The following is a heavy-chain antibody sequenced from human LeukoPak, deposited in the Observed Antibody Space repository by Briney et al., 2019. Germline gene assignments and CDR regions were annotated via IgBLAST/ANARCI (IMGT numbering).Heavy chain of an antibody. CDR2: ISGSGGST. V-gene: IGHV3-23*01. CDR3: ARTRYCSGSSCDHSGYYGMDV. Sequence: GGSLRLSCAASGFTFSSYAMSWVRQAPGKGLEWVSAISGSGGSTYYADSVKGRFTISRDNSKNTLYLQMNSLRAEDTAVYYCARTRYCSGSSCDHSGYYGMDVWGQGTTVTVSS. J-gene: IGHJ6*02. D-gene: IGHD2-15*01. CDR1: GFTFSSYA.